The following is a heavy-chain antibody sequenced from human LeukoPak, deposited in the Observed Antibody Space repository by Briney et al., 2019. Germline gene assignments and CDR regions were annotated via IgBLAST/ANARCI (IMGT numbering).Heavy chain of an antibody. Sequence: PGRSLRLSCAASGFSFNTYAVHWVRQAPGKGLKCVALISYDGSNKYYADSVKGRFTISRDNSRNTLYLQMNSLRTEDTAVYYCARDFYETSGYYYWGQGTLVTVSS. D-gene: IGHD3-22*01. J-gene: IGHJ4*02. V-gene: IGHV3-30-3*01. CDR1: GFSFNTYA. CDR2: ISYDGSNK. CDR3: ARDFYETSGYYY.